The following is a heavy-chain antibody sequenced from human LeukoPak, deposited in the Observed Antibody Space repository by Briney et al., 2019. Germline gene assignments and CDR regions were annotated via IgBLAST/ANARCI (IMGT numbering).Heavy chain of an antibody. Sequence: GGSLRLSCTASGSTFNKAWMSWVRQAPGKGLEWVATIRSYSSYIHYADSVKGRFIISRDDAKKSMYLQMNSLRVEDTAVYFCARYSEVYYYVDVWGTGTTVTVSS. V-gene: IGHV3-21*01. CDR2: IRSYSSYI. J-gene: IGHJ6*03. CDR3: ARYSEVYYYVDV. CDR1: GSTFNKAW. D-gene: IGHD2-21*01.